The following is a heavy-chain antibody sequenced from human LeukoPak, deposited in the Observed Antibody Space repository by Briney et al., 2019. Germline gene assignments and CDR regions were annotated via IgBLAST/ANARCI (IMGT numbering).Heavy chain of an antibody. CDR1: GFTFSSYG. Sequence: PGGSLRLSCAASGFTFSSYGMHWVRQAPGKGLEWVAVISYDGSNKYYADSVKGRFTISRDNSKNTLYLQMNSLRAEDTAVYYCAKTSLIYYDSSGGHYFDYWGQGTLVTVSS. D-gene: IGHD3-22*01. J-gene: IGHJ4*02. CDR2: ISYDGSNK. CDR3: AKTSLIYYDSSGGHYFDY. V-gene: IGHV3-30*18.